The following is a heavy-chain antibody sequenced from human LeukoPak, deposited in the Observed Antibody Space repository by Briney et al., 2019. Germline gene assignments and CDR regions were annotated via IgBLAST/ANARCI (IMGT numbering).Heavy chain of an antibody. CDR2: IYHSGST. V-gene: IGHV4-4*02. J-gene: IGHJ3*02. CDR3: ARDLTVDDYGDYLSPGSAFDI. Sequence: SETLSLTCAVSGGSISSSNWWSWVRQPPGKGLEWIGEIYHSGSTNYNPSLKSRVTISVDTSKNQFSLKLNSVTAADTAVYFCARDLTVDDYGDYLSPGSAFDIWGQGTMVTVSS. D-gene: IGHD4-17*01. CDR1: GGSISSSNW.